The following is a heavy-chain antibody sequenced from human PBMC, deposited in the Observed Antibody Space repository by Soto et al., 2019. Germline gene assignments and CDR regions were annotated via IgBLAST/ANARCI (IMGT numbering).Heavy chain of an antibody. Sequence: QVQRQESGPGLVKPSETLSLTCTVSVGSINNYSWSWIRQPPGPGLEWIGYIHYSGTTNYNPSLMSRVTISMDTSKNQFFLKLTSMTAADTAVYYCARRWSGIDYWGQGTLVTVSS. CDR1: VGSINNYS. J-gene: IGHJ4*02. CDR2: IHYSGTT. V-gene: IGHV4-59*01. D-gene: IGHD3-3*01. CDR3: ARRWSGIDY.